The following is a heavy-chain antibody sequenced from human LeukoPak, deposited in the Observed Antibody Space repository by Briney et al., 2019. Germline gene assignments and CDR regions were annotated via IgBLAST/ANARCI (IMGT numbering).Heavy chain of an antibody. J-gene: IGHJ4*02. CDR3: AREHPSGGYLRDPYPFDY. CDR2: TNPNSGGT. V-gene: IGHV1-2*02. D-gene: IGHD3-10*01. Sequence: ASVTVSCKASGYTFTGYYMHWVRQAPGQGLEWMGWTNPNSGGTSYAQKFQDRVTMTRDTSISTAYMELSRLKSDDTAVYYCAREHPSGGYLRDPYPFDYWGQGILVTVSS. CDR1: GYTFTGYY.